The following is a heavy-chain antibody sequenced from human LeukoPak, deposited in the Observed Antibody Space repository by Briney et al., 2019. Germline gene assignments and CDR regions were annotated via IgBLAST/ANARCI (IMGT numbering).Heavy chain of an antibody. Sequence: SETLSLTCTVSGGSISSSSYYWGWIRQPPGKGLEWIGSIYYSGSTYYNPSLKSRVTISVDTSKNQFSLKLSSVTAADTAVYYCARYWLRGLGPRNFDYWGQGTLVTVSS. CDR1: GGSISSSSYY. CDR2: IYYSGST. V-gene: IGHV4-39*01. D-gene: IGHD5-24*01. CDR3: ARYWLRGLGPRNFDY. J-gene: IGHJ4*02.